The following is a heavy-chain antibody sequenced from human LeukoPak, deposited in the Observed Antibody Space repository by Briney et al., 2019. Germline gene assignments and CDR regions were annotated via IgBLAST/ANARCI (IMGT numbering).Heavy chain of an antibody. Sequence: PGGSLRLSCAASGFTVSSYYMSWVRQAPGKGLEWVSVIYSDGSTYYADSVKGRFTVSRDNSKNTLFLQMNSLRAEDTAVYYCARHYRGSGSIYGMDVWGQGTTVTVSS. D-gene: IGHD3-10*01. CDR3: ARHYRGSGSIYGMDV. CDR1: GFTVSSYY. CDR2: IYSDGST. V-gene: IGHV3-66*04. J-gene: IGHJ6*02.